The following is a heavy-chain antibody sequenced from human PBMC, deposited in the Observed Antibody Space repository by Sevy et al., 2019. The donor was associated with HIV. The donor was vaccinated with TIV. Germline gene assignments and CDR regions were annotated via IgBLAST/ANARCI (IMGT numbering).Heavy chain of an antibody. V-gene: IGHV6-1*01. CDR1: GDSVSSNSAA. J-gene: IGHJ3*02. CDR2: TYYRSKWYN. CDR3: ARDLRTTHPNAFDI. D-gene: IGHD1-1*01. Sequence: KQSQTLSLTCAISGDSVSSNSAAWNWIRQSPSRGLEWLGRTYYRSKWYNDYAVSVKSRITINPDTSKNQFSLQLNSVTPEDTAVYYCARDLRTTHPNAFDIWGQGTRVTVSS.